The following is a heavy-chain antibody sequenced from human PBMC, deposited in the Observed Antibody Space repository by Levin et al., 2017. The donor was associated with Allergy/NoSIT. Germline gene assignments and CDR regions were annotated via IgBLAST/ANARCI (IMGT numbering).Heavy chain of an antibody. CDR3: ARDRQPGYSSSWYSYDY. J-gene: IGHJ4*02. Sequence: GESLKISCAASGFTFSSYSMNWVRQAPGKGLEWVSSISGSSNYIYYADSVNDRFTISRDNAKNSLYLQMKSLRAEDTAVYYCARDRQPGYSSSWYSYDYWGQGTLVTVSS. D-gene: IGHD6-13*01. CDR1: GFTFSSYS. CDR2: ISGSSNYI. V-gene: IGHV3-21*01.